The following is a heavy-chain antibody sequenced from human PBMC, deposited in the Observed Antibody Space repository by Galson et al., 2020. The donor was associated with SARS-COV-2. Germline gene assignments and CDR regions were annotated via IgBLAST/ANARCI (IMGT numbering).Heavy chain of an antibody. CDR2: IKQDGSEK. CDR1: GFTFSSYW. CDR3: ARDHYDFWSGYLPLDY. D-gene: IGHD3-3*01. V-gene: IGHV3-7*01. J-gene: IGHJ4*02. Sequence: VGSLRLSCAASGFTFSSYWMSWVRQAPGKGLEWVANIKQDGSEKYYVDSVKGRFTISRDNAKNSLYLQMNSLRAEDTAVYYCARDHYDFWSGYLPLDYWGQGTLVTVSS.